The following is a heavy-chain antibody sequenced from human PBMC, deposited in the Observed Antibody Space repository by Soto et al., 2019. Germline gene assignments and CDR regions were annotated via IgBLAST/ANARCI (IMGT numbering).Heavy chain of an antibody. CDR2: IIPIFGTA. D-gene: IGHD6-13*01. CDR3: ARDHGQLVDTDYYYYGMDV. V-gene: IGHV1-69*13. CDR1: GGTFSSYA. Sequence: ASVKVSCKASGGTFSSYAISWVRQAPGQGLEWMGGIIPIFGTANYAQKFQGRVTITADESTSTAYMELSSLRSEDTAVYYCARDHGQLVDTDYYYYGMDVWGQGTTVTVSS. J-gene: IGHJ6*02.